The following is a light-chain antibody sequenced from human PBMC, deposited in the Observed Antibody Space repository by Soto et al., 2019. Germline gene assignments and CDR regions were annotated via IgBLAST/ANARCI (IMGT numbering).Light chain of an antibody. CDR3: MQTIQLPQNT. CDR1: KPLLHSNGYNY. CDR2: EIS. Sequence: EIVMTQSPLSLPVTPGEPASLSCRSSKPLLHSNGYNYLDWYLQRPGQSPQLLIYEISNRFSGVPDRFSGSGSGTDFILKTSRVEAEDVGVYYCMQTIQLPQNTFGQGTRLEIK. J-gene: IGKJ5*01. V-gene: IGKV2D-29*02.